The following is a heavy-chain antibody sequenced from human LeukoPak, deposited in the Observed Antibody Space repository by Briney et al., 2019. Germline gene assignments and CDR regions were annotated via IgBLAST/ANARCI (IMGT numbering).Heavy chain of an antibody. CDR1: GGSISSYY. V-gene: IGHV4-59*01. CDR2: IYYSGST. D-gene: IGHD5-18*01. J-gene: IGHJ4*02. CDR3: ARGASGYSYG. Sequence: SETLSLTYTVSGGSISSYYLSWIRQPPEKGLEWIGYIYYSGSTNYNPSLKSRVTISIDTSKNQCSLNLSSVTAADTAVYYCARGASGYSYGWGQGTLVTVSS.